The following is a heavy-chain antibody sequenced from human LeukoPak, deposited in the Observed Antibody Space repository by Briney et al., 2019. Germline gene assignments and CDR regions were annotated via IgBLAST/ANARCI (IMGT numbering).Heavy chain of an antibody. V-gene: IGHV3-23*01. CDR2: TTGSGGST. CDR1: GFTFTSYA. J-gene: IGHJ4*02. CDR3: AKDCNSHSCHK. D-gene: IGHD2-2*01. Sequence: GGSLRLSCAAAGFTFTSYAMSWVRQAPGKGLEWVSGTTGSGGSTYYADSVKGRFTISRDNSKNTLYLQMNSLRAEDTAVYYCAKDCNSHSCHKWGQGTLVTVSS.